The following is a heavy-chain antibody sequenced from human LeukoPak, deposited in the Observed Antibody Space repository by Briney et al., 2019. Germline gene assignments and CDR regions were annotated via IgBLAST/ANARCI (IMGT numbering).Heavy chain of an antibody. CDR1: GGSFSGYY. V-gene: IGHV4-34*01. CDR3: ARGSGGATHARYYYYGMDV. D-gene: IGHD2-15*01. CDR2: INHSGST. J-gene: IGHJ6*02. Sequence: PSETLSLTCAVYGGSFSGYYWSWIRQPPGKGLEWIGEINHSGSTNYHPSLKSRVTISVDTSKNQFTLKLSSVTAADTAVYYCARGSGGATHARYYYYGMDVWGQGTTVTVSS.